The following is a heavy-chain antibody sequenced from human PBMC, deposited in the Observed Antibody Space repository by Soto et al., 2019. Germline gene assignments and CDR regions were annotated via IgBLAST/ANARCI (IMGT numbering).Heavy chain of an antibody. J-gene: IGHJ5*02. V-gene: IGHV4-59*01. CDR3: AGFSSGTYLFDL. D-gene: IGHD1-26*01. Sequence: SETLSLTCTVSDGSISSYYWSWIRQPPGKGLEWIGYIYGTGTTNYSPSLTNRVTISVDMSKNQFSLRLSSVTAADTAVYYCAGFSSGTYLFDLWGQGTPVTVS. CDR2: IYGTGTT. CDR1: DGSISSYY.